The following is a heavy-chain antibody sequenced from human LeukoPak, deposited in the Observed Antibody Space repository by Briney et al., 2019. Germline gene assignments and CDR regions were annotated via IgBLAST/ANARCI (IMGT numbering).Heavy chain of an antibody. Sequence: PSETLSLTCTVSGGSIRSSYYYWGWIRQPPGKGLEWIGSIYDSGSTYYNPSLKSRVTISVDTSKNQFSLKLNSVTAADTAVYYCARAINRGGDCFDAFDIWGQGTMVTVSS. CDR1: GGSIRSSYYY. CDR2: IYDSGST. V-gene: IGHV4-39*01. J-gene: IGHJ3*02. CDR3: ARAINRGGDCFDAFDI. D-gene: IGHD2-21*02.